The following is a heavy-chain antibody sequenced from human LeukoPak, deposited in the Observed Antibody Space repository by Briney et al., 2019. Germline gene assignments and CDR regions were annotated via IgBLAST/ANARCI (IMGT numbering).Heavy chain of an antibody. CDR1: GITFSSYW. V-gene: IGHV3-7*01. D-gene: IGHD1-26*01. J-gene: IGHJ6*03. CDR3: ARDPYSGNYGAYYYYMDV. Sequence: GSLRLSCAASGITFSSYWMSWVRQAPGKGLEWVANIKQDGSEKYYVDSVKGRFTISRDNAKNSLYLQMDSLRVEDTAEYYCARDPYSGNYGAYYYYMDVWGKGTTVTVSS. CDR2: IKQDGSEK.